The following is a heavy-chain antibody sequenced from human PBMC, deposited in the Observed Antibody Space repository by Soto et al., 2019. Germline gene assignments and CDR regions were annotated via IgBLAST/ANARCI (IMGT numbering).Heavy chain of an antibody. V-gene: IGHV1-18*01. CDR1: GYIFTSYG. CDR2: ISPYNGNT. J-gene: IGHJ3*02. D-gene: IGHD2-8*01. Sequence: QVQLVQSGAEVKKPGASVKVSCKTSGYIFTSYGISWVRQAPGQGLEWMGWISPYNGNTNYAQKVQGRVTMITDTSTSTVYMELRSLRSDDTAVYYCASPNRQLIAHAFDIWGQGTMVTVSS. CDR3: ASPNRQLIAHAFDI.